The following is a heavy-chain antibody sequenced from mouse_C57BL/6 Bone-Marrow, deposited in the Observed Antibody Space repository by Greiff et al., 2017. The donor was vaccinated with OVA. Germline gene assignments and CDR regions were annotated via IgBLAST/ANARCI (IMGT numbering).Heavy chain of an antibody. CDR3: THGDDYLYFDY. Sequence: EVQLQQSGAELVRPGASVKLSCTASGFNITDDYMHWVKQRPEQGLEWIGWIDPENGGTEYASKFQGKATITADTSSNTAYLQLSRLTSEDTAVYYCTHGDDYLYFDYWGQGTTLTVSA. J-gene: IGHJ2*01. D-gene: IGHD2-4*01. V-gene: IGHV14-4*01. CDR2: IDPENGGT. CDR1: GFNITDDY.